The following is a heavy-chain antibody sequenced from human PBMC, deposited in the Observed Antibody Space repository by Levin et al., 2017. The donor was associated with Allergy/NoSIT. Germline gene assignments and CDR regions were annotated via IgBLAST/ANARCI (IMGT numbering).Heavy chain of an antibody. D-gene: IGHD3-22*01. Sequence: GGSLRLSCAASGFTFSSYGMSWVRQAPGKGLEWVSAISGSGGSTYYADSVKGRFTISRDNSKNTLYLQMNSLRAEDTAVYYCAKDYRYYYDSPYYFDYWGQGTLVTVSS. J-gene: IGHJ4*02. CDR1: GFTFSSYG. V-gene: IGHV3-23*01. CDR2: ISGSGGST. CDR3: AKDYRYYYDSPYYFDY.